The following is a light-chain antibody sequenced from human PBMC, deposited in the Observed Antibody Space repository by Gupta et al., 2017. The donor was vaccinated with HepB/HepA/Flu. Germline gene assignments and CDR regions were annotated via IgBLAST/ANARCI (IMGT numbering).Light chain of an antibody. CDR1: QAVSYY. CDR3: LQYDKYPFS. V-gene: IGKV1-16*02. J-gene: IGKJ3*01. Sequence: DIRVTQYPSSLSASLGDRVTITCRASQAVSYYVAWFQHKPGKAPRSLIYGASTLQSGVPSKFSGSGSGTDFTLTISGLQPEDFATYYCLQYDKYPFSFGPGTKVDI. CDR2: GAS.